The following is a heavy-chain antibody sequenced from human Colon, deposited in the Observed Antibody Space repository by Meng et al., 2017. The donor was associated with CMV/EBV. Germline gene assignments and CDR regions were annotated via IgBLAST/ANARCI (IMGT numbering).Heavy chain of an antibody. J-gene: IGHJ5*02. D-gene: IGHD2-15*01. CDR3: VRQHCSGGMCNQFDP. CDR1: GVSIDTYY. CDR2: IFHSGDT. Sequence: SETLSLTCTVSGVSIDTYYWSWIRQPPGKGLEWIGYIFHSGDTNYNPSLKSRVTISVDMSRNEFSLKLTSVTAADTAVYYCVRQHCSGGMCNQFDPWGQGIPVTVSS. V-gene: IGHV4-59*01.